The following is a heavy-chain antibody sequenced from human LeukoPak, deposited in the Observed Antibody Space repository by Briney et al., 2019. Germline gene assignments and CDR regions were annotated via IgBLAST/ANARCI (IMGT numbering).Heavy chain of an antibody. Sequence: GGSLRLSCEASGVTFSSYVMSWVRQAPGKGPEWVSGISGSGGGTYYADSVKGRFAISRDNSKNTLYLQMNSLRAEDTAVYYCAKEGYYYDSSGYYLGFDYWGQGTLVTVSS. J-gene: IGHJ4*02. CDR1: GVTFSSYV. CDR2: ISGSGGGT. D-gene: IGHD3-22*01. CDR3: AKEGYYYDSSGYYLGFDY. V-gene: IGHV3-23*01.